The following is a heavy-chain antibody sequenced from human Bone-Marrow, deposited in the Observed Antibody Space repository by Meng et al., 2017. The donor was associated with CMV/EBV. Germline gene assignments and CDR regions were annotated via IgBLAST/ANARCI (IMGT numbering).Heavy chain of an antibody. J-gene: IGHJ6*02. CDR3: ARVRLDCSSTSCYYYGMDV. Sequence: GGSLRLSCAASGFTFSTYSMNWVRQAPGQGLEWVSSISSTSSYIYYADSVEGRFTISRDNAKNSLYLQMNSLRAEDTAVYYCARVRLDCSSTSCYYYGMDVWGQGTTDTVSS. CDR1: GFTFSTYS. CDR2: ISSTSSYI. V-gene: IGHV3-21*01. D-gene: IGHD2-2*01.